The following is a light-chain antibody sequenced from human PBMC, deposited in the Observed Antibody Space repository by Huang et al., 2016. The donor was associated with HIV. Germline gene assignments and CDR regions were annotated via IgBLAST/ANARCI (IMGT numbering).Light chain of an antibody. Sequence: IQMTQSPTSLSASVGDRVSIACRASQSISTYLNWYQQKPGKAPKLLISSASALHSGVPSMFSGSGVGTDFTLTIRGLQLDDFATYYCQQSYSALSSFGPGTRL. J-gene: IGKJ5*01. CDR2: SAS. CDR1: QSISTY. V-gene: IGKV1-39*01. CDR3: QQSYSALSS.